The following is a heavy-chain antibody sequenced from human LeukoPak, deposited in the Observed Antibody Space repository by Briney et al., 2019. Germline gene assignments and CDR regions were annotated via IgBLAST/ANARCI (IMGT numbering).Heavy chain of an antibody. CDR1: GGSISSGSYY. J-gene: IGHJ4*02. Sequence: SETLSLTCTVSGGSISSGSYYWSWIRQPAGKGLEWIGRIYTSGSTNYNPSLKSRVTISVDTSKNQFSLKLSSVTAADTAVYYCARVREQLFDYWGQGTLVTVSS. CDR2: IYTSGST. CDR3: ARVREQLFDY. V-gene: IGHV4-61*02. D-gene: IGHD6-13*01.